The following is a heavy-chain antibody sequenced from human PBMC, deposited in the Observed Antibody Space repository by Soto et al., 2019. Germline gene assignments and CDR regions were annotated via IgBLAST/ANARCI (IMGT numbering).Heavy chain of an antibody. Sequence: ASETLSLTCAVYGESFSGYYWSWIRQPPGKGLEWIGEINHRGRSNYNPSLKSRVTISVDTSKNQFSLKLRSVTAADTAVYYCARGRQVVAAALFSRAGDYSMDVWAQGPTVAVSS. CDR2: INHRGRS. J-gene: IGHJ6*02. CDR1: GESFSGYY. D-gene: IGHD2-2*01. V-gene: IGHV4-34*01. CDR3: ARGRQVVAAALFSRAGDYSMDV.